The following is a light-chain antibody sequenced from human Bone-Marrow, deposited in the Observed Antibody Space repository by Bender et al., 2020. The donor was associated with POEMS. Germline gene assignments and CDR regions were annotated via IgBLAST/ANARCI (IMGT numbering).Light chain of an antibody. CDR1: SSDVGGYNY. Sequence: QSALAQPASVSGSPGQSITISCTGTSSDVGGYNYVSWYHQHPGKAPNLIIFDVANRPSGVSNRFSGSKSGNTASLTISGLQAEDEADYYCSSYTGSSTHVVFGGGTKLTVL. J-gene: IGLJ2*01. CDR2: DVA. V-gene: IGLV2-14*01. CDR3: SSYTGSSTHVV.